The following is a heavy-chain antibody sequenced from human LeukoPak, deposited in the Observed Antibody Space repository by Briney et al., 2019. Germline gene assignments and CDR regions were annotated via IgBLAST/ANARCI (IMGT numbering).Heavy chain of an antibody. V-gene: IGHV3-23*01. D-gene: IGHD3-10*01. CDR3: ARDGLFGGSEGLPHYYYYYGMDV. CDR1: EFTFSSYA. CDR2: ISGSGGST. Sequence: GGSLRLSCAASEFTFSSYAMSWVRQAPGKGLEWVSAISGSGGSTYYADSVKGRFTISRDNSKNTLYLQMNSLRSEDTAVYYCARDGLFGGSEGLPHYYYYYGMDVWGQGTTVTVSS. J-gene: IGHJ6*02.